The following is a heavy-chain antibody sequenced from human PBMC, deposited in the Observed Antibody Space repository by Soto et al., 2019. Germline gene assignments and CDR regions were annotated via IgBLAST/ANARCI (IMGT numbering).Heavy chain of an antibody. CDR2: MNPNSGNT. Sequence: ASVKVSCKASGYTFTSYDINWVRQATGQGLEWMGWMNPNSGNTGYAQKFQGRVTMTRNTSISTAYMELSSLRSEDTAVYYCARGGLSYGDYGVHGYYYYYYMDFWGKGTTVNVSS. D-gene: IGHD4-17*01. CDR1: GYTFTSYD. J-gene: IGHJ6*03. CDR3: ARGGLSYGDYGVHGYYYYYYMDF. V-gene: IGHV1-8*01.